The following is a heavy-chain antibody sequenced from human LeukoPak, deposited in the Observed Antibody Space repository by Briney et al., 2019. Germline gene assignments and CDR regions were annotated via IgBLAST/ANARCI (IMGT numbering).Heavy chain of an antibody. D-gene: IGHD5-12*01. CDR2: ISYDGGYK. Sequence: GRSLRLSCLASGFTFSSYAMHWVRQAPGKGLEWVAVISYDGGYKYYADSVKGRFTISRENSKNTLSLQMNSLRSEDMAVYYCARGRWVATNQAYYFDDWGQGTLVTVSS. J-gene: IGHJ4*02. CDR3: ARGRWVATNQAYYFDD. V-gene: IGHV3-30*04. CDR1: GFTFSSYA.